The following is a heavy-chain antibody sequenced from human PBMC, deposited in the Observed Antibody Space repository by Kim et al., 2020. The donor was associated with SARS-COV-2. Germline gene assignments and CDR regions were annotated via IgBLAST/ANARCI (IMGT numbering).Heavy chain of an antibody. CDR2: ISYDGSNK. V-gene: IGHV3-30*18. CDR3: AKDALIAARPGWGWFDP. D-gene: IGHD6-6*01. CDR1: GFTFSSYG. J-gene: IGHJ5*02. Sequence: GGSLRLSCAASGFTFSSYGMHWVRQAPGKGLEWVAVISYDGSNKYYADSVKGRFTISRDNSKNTLYLQMNSLRAEDTAVYYCAKDALIAARPGWGWFDPWGQGTLVTVSS.